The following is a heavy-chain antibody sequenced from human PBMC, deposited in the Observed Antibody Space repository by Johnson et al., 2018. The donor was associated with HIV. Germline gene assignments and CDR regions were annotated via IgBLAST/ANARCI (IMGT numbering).Heavy chain of an antibody. V-gene: IGHV3-30*04. CDR3: ARGDGVTSAFDI. J-gene: IGHJ3*02. D-gene: IGHD1-1*01. Sequence: VQLVESGGGVVQPGRSLRIYCAVSEFSLSNYAMHWVRLAPGKGLQWMAVISYDAGKKYYADSVRGRFTISRDNSKNTLYLQMNSLRAEDTAVYYCARGDGVTSAFDIWGQGTVVTVSS. CDR1: EFSLSNYA. CDR2: ISYDAGKK.